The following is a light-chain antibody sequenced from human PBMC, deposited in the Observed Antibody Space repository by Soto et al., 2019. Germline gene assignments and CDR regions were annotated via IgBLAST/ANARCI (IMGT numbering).Light chain of an antibody. CDR2: GAS. J-gene: IGKJ1*01. CDR3: QQYNNWPPDRT. Sequence: EIMMTQSPATLSVYPGERATLSCRASQSVGSNLAWYQQKPGQAPRLLIYGASTRATGIPARFSGSGSGTEFTLTISSLQSEDFAIYFCQQYNNWPPDRTFGQGTKVEIK. CDR1: QSVGSN. V-gene: IGKV3-15*01.